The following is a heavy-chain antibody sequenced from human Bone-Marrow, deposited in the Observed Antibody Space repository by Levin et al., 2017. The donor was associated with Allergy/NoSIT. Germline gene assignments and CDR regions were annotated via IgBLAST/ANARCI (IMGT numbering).Heavy chain of an antibody. CDR1: GGSISSYY. J-gene: IGHJ4*02. CDR2: IYYSGST. Sequence: PSQTLSLTCTVSGGSISSYYWSWIRQPPGKGLEWIGYIYYSGSTNYNPSLKSRVTISVDTSKNQFSLKLSSVTAADTAVYYCARVNRWLQAAIDYWGQGTLVTVSS. CDR3: ARVNRWLQAAIDY. V-gene: IGHV4-59*01. D-gene: IGHD5-24*01.